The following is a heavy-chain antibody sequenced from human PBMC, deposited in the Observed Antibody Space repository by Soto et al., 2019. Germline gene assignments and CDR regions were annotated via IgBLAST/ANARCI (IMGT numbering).Heavy chain of an antibody. CDR3: AKSVYNWNDGFFDY. V-gene: IGHV3-30*18. CDR1: GFTFSTYG. J-gene: IGHJ4*02. Sequence: GGSLRLSCAASGFTFSTYGMHWVRQAPGKGLEWVAVISYDGVNKYYADSVKGRFTISRDNSKNTLYLQMNSLRAEDTAVYYCAKSVYNWNDGFFDYWGQGTMVTVSS. CDR2: ISYDGVNK. D-gene: IGHD1-1*01.